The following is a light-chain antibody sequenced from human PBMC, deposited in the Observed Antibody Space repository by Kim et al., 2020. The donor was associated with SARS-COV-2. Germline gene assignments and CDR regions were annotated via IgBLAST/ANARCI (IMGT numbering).Light chain of an antibody. CDR3: QQYENWPRT. CDR1: QSVDRN. V-gene: IGKV3-15*01. J-gene: IGKJ1*01. CDR2: GAS. Sequence: EIVMTQSPATLSVSPGETVTLSCRASQSVDRNLAWYQQKPGQAPRVLIYGASTRATGLPARISGSGSETDFTLTISSLQSEDFAVYYCQQYENWPRTFGQGTKVDIK.